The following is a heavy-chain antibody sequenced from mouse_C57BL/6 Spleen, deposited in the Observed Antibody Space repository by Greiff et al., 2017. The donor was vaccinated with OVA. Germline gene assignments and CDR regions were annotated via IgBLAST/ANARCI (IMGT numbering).Heavy chain of an antibody. Sequence: EVQVVESGGGLVKPGGSLKLSCAASGFTFSDYGMHWVRQAPEKGLEWVAYISSGSSTIYYADTVKGRFTISRDNAKNTLFLQMTSLRSEDTAMYYCARHYSNRYAMDYWGQGTSVTVSS. CDR1: GFTFSDYG. CDR2: ISSGSSTI. CDR3: ARHYSNRYAMDY. V-gene: IGHV5-17*01. D-gene: IGHD2-5*01. J-gene: IGHJ4*01.